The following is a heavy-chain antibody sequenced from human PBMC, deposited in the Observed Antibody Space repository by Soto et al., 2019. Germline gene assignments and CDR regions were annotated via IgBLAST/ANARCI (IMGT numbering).Heavy chain of an antibody. Sequence: QVQLAESGGGLVEPGGYLRISCAASGFTFSDYDMSWIRQSPGKGLEWVSFVSSSGTTMYFADSVKGRFTISRDNAKNSLYLQMKSLRAEDTAVYDCARMGPRAARPSYWGQGTLVTVSS. CDR1: GFTFSDYD. J-gene: IGHJ4*02. CDR2: VSSSGTTM. CDR3: ARMGPRAARPSY. V-gene: IGHV3-11*01. D-gene: IGHD6-6*01.